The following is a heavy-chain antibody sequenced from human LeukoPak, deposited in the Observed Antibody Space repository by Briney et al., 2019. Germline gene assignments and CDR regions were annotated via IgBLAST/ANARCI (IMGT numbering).Heavy chain of an antibody. CDR1: GGSFSGYY. V-gene: IGHV4-34*01. CDR3: ARVTGYMIEDYFDY. D-gene: IGHD3-22*01. J-gene: IGHJ4*02. CDR2: INHSGST. Sequence: ETLSLTCAVYGGSFSGYYWSWIRQPPGKGLEWIGEINHSGSTNYSPSLRSRVTISVDTSKNEFSLKLRSVTAADTAEYYCARVTGYMIEDYFDYWGQGTLVTVSS.